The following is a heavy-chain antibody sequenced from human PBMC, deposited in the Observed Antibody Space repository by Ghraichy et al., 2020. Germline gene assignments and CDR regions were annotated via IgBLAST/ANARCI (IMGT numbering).Heavy chain of an antibody. D-gene: IGHD3-22*01. CDR1: GGTFSSYA. CDR2: IIPILGIA. Sequence: SVKVSCKASGGTFSSYAISWVRQAPGQGLEWMGRIIPILGIANYAQKFQGRVTITADKSTSTAYMELSSLRSEDTAVYYCARERGSYGYYDSSGPLGYWGQGTLVTVSS. J-gene: IGHJ4*02. CDR3: ARERGSYGYYDSSGPLGY. V-gene: IGHV1-69*04.